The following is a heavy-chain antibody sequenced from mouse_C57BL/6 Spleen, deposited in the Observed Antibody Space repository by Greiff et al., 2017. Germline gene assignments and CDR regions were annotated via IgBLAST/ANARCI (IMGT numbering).Heavy chain of an antibody. CDR3: ASSTVVEDYAMDY. Sequence: EVKLQESGGGLVQPGGSLKLSCAASGFTFSDYYMYWVRQTPEKRLEWVAYLSNGGGSTYYPDTVKGRCTISRDTAKNTLYLQMSRLKSEDTAMYYCASSTVVEDYAMDYWGQGTSVTVSS. CDR1: GFTFSDYY. D-gene: IGHD1-1*01. CDR2: LSNGGGST. V-gene: IGHV5-12*01. J-gene: IGHJ4*01.